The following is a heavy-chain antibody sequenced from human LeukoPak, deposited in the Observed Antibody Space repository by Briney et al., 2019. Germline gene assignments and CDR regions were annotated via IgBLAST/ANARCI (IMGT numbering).Heavy chain of an antibody. J-gene: IGHJ2*01. CDR1: GFSVSINY. CDR2: LYSGSST. V-gene: IGHV3-53*01. D-gene: IGHD3-3*02. CDR3: ARVGDHFHWYLDL. Sequence: PGGSLRLSCAASGFSVSINYMNWVRQAPGKGLEWVSILYSGSSTYYADSVESRFIVSRDSSKNTLSLQMNDLRAEDTAVYYCARVGDHFHWYLDLWGRGTLVTVSS.